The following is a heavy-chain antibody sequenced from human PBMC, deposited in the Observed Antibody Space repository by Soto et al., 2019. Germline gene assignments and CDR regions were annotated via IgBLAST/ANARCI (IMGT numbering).Heavy chain of an antibody. CDR2: IYYSGST. J-gene: IGHJ5*02. CDR3: ARDPAP. V-gene: IGHV4-39*07. CDR1: GGSISSSSYY. Sequence: SSETLSLTCTVSGGSISSSSYYWGWIRQPPGKGLEWIGSIYYSGSTYYNPSLKSRVTISADTSKNQFSLKLSSVTAADTAVYYCARDPAPWGQGTLVTVSS.